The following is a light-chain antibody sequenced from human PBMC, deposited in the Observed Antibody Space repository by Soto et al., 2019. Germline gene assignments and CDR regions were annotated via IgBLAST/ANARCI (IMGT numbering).Light chain of an antibody. V-gene: IGLV7-43*01. J-gene: IGLJ3*02. CDR1: TGAVTSDSY. CDR3: LVYFSSAVQWV. CDR2: GTN. Sequence: VVTQEPSLTVSPGGTVTLTCASSTGAVTSDSYPNWVQQKPGQAPRTLIYGTNNKHSWTPARFSGSLLGGKAALTLSGVQPEDEADYYCLVYFSSAVQWVFGGGTKLTVL.